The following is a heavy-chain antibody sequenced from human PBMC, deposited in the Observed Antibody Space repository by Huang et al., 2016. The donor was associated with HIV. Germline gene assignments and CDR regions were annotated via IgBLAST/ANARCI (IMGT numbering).Heavy chain of an antibody. D-gene: IGHD2-21*01. CDR2: RSPDTGKS. V-gene: IGHV7-4-1*02. Sequence: QVVLVQSGSELKKPGASVKVSCKASGYSFSNYALNWVRQAPGQGLEGMGWRSPDTGKSTYARGFAGRFVFSLDTSVNTAYLQISSLKTEDTALYYCARDARERRDPWVKYSWFDPWGQGTLVTVSS. CDR3: ARDARERRDPWVKYSWFDP. CDR1: GYSFSNYA. J-gene: IGHJ5*02.